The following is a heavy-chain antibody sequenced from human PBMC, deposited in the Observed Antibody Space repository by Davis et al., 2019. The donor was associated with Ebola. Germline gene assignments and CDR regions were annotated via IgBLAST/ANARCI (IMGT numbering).Heavy chain of an antibody. CDR3: AKDKQPGNGIFDPFDI. J-gene: IGHJ3*02. CDR2: INADGSST. D-gene: IGHD3-3*01. CDR1: GLVFGSYW. Sequence: GESLKISCAASGLVFGSYWMHWVRQAPGKGLVWVSRINADGSSTTYADSVRGRFTVSRDNAKNTLYLQMNSLRVEDTAVYYCAKDKQPGNGIFDPFDIWGQGTMVAVSS. V-gene: IGHV3-74*01.